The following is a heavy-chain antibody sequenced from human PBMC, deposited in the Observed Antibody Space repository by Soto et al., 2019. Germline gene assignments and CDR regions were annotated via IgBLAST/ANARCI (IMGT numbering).Heavy chain of an antibody. J-gene: IGHJ4*02. CDR1: GGTFSSYA. Sequence: WASVKVSCKASGGTFSSYAISWVRQAPGQGLEWMGGIIPIFGTANYAQKFQGRVTITADESTSTAYMELTSLRSEDTAVYYCARGLIYDSSGYYFADWGQGTLVTVSS. CDR3: ARGLIYDSSGYYFAD. CDR2: IIPIFGTA. V-gene: IGHV1-69*13. D-gene: IGHD3-22*01.